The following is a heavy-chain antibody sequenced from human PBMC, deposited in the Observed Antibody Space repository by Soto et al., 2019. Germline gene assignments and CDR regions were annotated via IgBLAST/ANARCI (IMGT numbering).Heavy chain of an antibody. CDR3: AKDRGLGIVADAFDI. CDR2: ISYDGSNK. J-gene: IGHJ3*02. D-gene: IGHD5-12*01. V-gene: IGHV3-30*18. Sequence: GGSLRLSCAASGFTFSSYGMHWVRQAPGKGLEWVAVISYDGSNKYYADSVKGRFTISRDNSKNTLYLQMNSLRAEDTAVYYCAKDRGLGIVADAFDIWGQGTMVTVSS. CDR1: GFTFSSYG.